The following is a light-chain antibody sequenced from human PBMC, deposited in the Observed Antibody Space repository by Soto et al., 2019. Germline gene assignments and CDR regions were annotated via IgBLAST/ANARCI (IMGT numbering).Light chain of an antibody. J-gene: IGLJ1*01. CDR2: EGT. V-gene: IGLV2-23*01. Sequence: QSALTQPASVSGSPGQSMTISCTGSNSDVGRYNLDSWYRHHPGKAPKLMIYEGTKRPSGVSNRFSGSKSGNTASLKISGLQAEDEADYCCCSYAGGNIYVFGIGTQLTVL. CDR3: CSYAGGNIYV. CDR1: NSDVGRYNL.